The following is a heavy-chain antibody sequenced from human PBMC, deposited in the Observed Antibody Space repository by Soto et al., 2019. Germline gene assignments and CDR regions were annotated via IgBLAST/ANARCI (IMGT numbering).Heavy chain of an antibody. V-gene: IGHV5-51*01. CDR1: GYAFTSYW. Sequence: XESLKLSCQCSGYAFTSYWVALVRQMPGKGLEWMGIIYPGDSDTRYSPSFRGQVTISADKSITTAFLQWSSLKASDTAMYYCARGYCTSTICDPWFDPWGQGTLVTVSS. J-gene: IGHJ5*02. CDR3: ARGYCTSTICDPWFDP. D-gene: IGHD2-2*01. CDR2: IYPGDSDT.